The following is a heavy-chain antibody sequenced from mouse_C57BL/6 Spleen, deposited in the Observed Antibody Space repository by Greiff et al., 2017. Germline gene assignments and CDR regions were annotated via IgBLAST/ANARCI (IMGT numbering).Heavy chain of an antibody. V-gene: IGHV8-12*01. J-gene: IGHJ2*01. CDR3: ARSWNGYFDY. Sequence: QVTLKESGPGILQSSQTLSLTCSFSGFSLSTSGMGVSWIRQPSGKGLEWLARIYWDDDSRYNPSLKSRLTITKDTSRNHVFLKITSVDTADTATYYCARSWNGYFDYWGKGTTRTVSS. CDR2: IYWDDDS. CDR1: GFSLSTSGMG.